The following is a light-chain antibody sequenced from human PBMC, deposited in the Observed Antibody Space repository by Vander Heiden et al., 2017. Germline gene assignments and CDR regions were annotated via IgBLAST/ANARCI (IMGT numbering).Light chain of an antibody. CDR3: QSYDSRLTGHVV. J-gene: IGLJ2*01. V-gene: IGLV1-40*01. Sequence: QSVLTQPPSVPWPPGQRVTISCTGSSANIGAGYDVHWYQQLPGAAPKLLINGNTNRPSGVPDRFSGSKSGTSASLAITGLQAEDEADYYCQSYDSRLTGHVVFGGGTKLTVL. CDR2: GNT. CDR1: SANIGAGYD.